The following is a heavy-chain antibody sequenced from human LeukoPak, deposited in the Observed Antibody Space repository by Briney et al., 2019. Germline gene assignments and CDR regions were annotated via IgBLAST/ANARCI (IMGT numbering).Heavy chain of an antibody. J-gene: IGHJ4*02. CDR1: GYTFTSCD. CDR2: MNPNSGNT. V-gene: IGHV1-8*01. Sequence: VASVKVSCKASGYTFTSCDINWVRQATGQGLEWIGWMNPNSGNTGYGQSFQGRVTMTRDNSISTAYMELSNLRSEDTAIYHCTRGSSGRRDYWGQGTLVTVSS. D-gene: IGHD6-19*01. CDR3: TRGSSGRRDY.